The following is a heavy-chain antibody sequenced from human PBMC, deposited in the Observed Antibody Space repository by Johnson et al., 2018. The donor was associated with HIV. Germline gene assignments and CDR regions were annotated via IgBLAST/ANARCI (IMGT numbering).Heavy chain of an antibody. CDR1: GFTFDDYG. CDR2: IKQAGSEK. Sequence: VQLVESGGGVVRPGGSLRLSCAASGFTFDDYGMSWVRQAPGKGLEWVANIKQAGSEKYYVDSVKGRFPISRDNAKNSLYLQMNSLRAEETAVYYCARVRFSGITIFGWDDAFDIWGQGTMVTVSS. J-gene: IGHJ3*02. V-gene: IGHV3-7*01. CDR3: ARVRFSGITIFGWDDAFDI. D-gene: IGHD3-3*01.